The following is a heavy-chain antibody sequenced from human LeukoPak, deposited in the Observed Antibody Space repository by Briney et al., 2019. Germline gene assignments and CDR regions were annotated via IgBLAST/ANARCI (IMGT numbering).Heavy chain of an antibody. J-gene: IGHJ4*02. CDR1: GFTFSSHS. CDR2: ISSYSSYM. Sequence: GGSLRLSCAASGFTFSSHSVSWVRQAPGTGLEWVSSISSYSSYMYYADSVKGRFTISRDNAKNSLYLQVHSLRVEDTAVYYCARNAYDILTGYYLADYWGQGTLVTVSS. V-gene: IGHV3-21*01. CDR3: ARNAYDILTGYYLADY. D-gene: IGHD3-9*01.